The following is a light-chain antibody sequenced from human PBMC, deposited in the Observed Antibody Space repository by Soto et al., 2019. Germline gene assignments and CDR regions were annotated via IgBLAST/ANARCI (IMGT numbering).Light chain of an antibody. J-gene: IGKJ1*01. CDR2: QTS. CDR1: QYINTR. Sequence: EIVLTQSPATLSSLPGERVTLSCRASQYINTRLAWYQHRPGQAPRLLIYQTSIRAAGIPARFSASGSGTDFTLTISDVQPEDFALYYCHQRQSWPRTFGQGTKVDIK. CDR3: HQRQSWPRT. V-gene: IGKV3-11*01.